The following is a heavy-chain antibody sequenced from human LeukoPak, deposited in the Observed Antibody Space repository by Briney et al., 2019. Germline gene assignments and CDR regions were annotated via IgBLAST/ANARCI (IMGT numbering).Heavy chain of an antibody. CDR2: INHSGST. Sequence: SETLSLTCAVYGGSFSGYYWSWIRQPPGKGLEWIGEINHSGSTNYNPSLKSRVTISVDTSKNQFSLKLSSVTAADTAVYYCARHPRDSSSSGPWFDPWGQGTLVTVSS. CDR1: GGSFSGYY. D-gene: IGHD6-6*01. J-gene: IGHJ5*02. V-gene: IGHV4-34*01. CDR3: ARHPRDSSSSGPWFDP.